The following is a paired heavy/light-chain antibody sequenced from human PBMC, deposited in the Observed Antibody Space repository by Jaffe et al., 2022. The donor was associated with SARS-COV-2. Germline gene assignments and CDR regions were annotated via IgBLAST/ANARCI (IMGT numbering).Light chain of an antibody. J-gene: IGKJ2*01. CDR3: QQYWSVPRT. V-gene: IGKV4-1*01. CDR2: WAS. Sequence: DIVMTQSPDSLAVSLGERATINCKSSQSVLHSSNNKNYLAWYQQKPGQPPKLLIYWASTRESGVPDRFSGSGSGTEFTLTISSLQAEDVAVYYCQQYWSVPRTFGQGTKLEIK. CDR1: QSVLHSSNNKNY.
Heavy chain of an antibody. Sequence: EVQLVETGGGLIQAGGSLRLSCAASGFIVRTNYMNWVRQAPGKGLEWVAIIYNSGGTYYADSVKGRFTISRDNSKNTLYLQMNNVRAEDTAIYYCARDHDSGAFDIWGQGTLVTVSS. CDR1: GFIVRTNY. CDR3: ARDHDSGAFDI. D-gene: IGHD3-22*01. CDR2: IYNSGGT. V-gene: IGHV3-53*02. J-gene: IGHJ3*02.